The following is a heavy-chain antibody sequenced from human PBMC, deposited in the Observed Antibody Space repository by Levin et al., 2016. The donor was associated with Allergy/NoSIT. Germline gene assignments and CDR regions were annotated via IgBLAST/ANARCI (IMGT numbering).Heavy chain of an antibody. J-gene: IGHJ4*02. Sequence: WVRQAPGQRLEWMGWINAGNGDTRYSENFQGRVTITRDTSATTAYMELSSLRSEDTAVYFCARDAPSTGYYDYWGQGTLVTVSS. D-gene: IGHD3-9*01. CDR2: INAGNGDT. CDR3: ARDAPSTGYYDY. V-gene: IGHV1-3*01.